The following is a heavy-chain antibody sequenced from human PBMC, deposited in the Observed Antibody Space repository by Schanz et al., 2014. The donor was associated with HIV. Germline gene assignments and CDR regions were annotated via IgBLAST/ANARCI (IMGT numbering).Heavy chain of an antibody. CDR3: TTRRVLGVVQDF. CDR2: IKSKTDGGTT. J-gene: IGHJ4*02. CDR1: GFTFSNAW. V-gene: IGHV3-15*01. D-gene: IGHD3-3*01. Sequence: EVQLVESGGGLVQPGGSLRLSCAASGFTFSNAWMSWVRQAPGKGLEWVGLIKSKTDGGTTDYAAPVKGRFTISRDDSKNTLYLQMNSLKTEDTAVYFCTTRRVLGVVQDFWGRGTLVTVSS.